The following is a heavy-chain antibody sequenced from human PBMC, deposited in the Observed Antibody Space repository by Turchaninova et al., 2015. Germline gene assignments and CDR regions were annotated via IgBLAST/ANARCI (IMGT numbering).Heavy chain of an antibody. CDR3: AKGPYCSSTSCYLNDAFDI. CDR2: ISGSGGST. V-gene: IGHV3-23*01. D-gene: IGHD2-2*01. Sequence: EVQLLESGGGLVQPGGSLRLSCAASGFTFSSYAMSWVRQAPGKGLEWVSAISGSGGSTYYADSVKGRFTISRDNSKNTLYLQMNSLRAEDTAVYYCAKGPYCSSTSCYLNDAFDIWGQGTMVTVSS. CDR1: GFTFSSYA. J-gene: IGHJ3*02.